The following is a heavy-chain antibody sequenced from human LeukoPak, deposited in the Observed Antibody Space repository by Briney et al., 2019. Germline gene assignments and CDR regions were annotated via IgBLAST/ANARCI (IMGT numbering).Heavy chain of an antibody. CDR3: ASTEWNYAR. J-gene: IGHJ4*02. CDR1: GDSISRYY. D-gene: IGHD1-7*01. Sequence: SETLSLTCTVSGDSISRYYWSWIRQPPGKGLEWIGYIHYSGSTSYNPSLKSRVTISLDTSRTQFSLKLTSVTAADTAIYYCASTEWNYARWGQGTLVTVSS. V-gene: IGHV4-59*08. CDR2: IHYSGST.